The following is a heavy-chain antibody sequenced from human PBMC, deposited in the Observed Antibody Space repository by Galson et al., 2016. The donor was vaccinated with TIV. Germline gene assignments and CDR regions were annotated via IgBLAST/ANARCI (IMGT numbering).Heavy chain of an antibody. CDR1: GLSVSINY. CDR3: ARDRVVDATYYFYYYGMDV. V-gene: IGHV3-66*02. CDR2: ISDGGNT. D-gene: IGHD2-15*01. Sequence: SLRLSCAASGLSVSINYMTWVRQAPGKGLEWVSLISDGGNTYYPDSVKGRFTISRDNSKNTLYLQMNSLRVEDTAVYYCARDRVVDATYYFYYYGMDVWGHGTAVTVSS. J-gene: IGHJ6*02.